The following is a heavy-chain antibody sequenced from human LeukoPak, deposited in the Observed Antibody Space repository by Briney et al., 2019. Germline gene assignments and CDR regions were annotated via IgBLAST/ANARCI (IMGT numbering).Heavy chain of an antibody. D-gene: IGHD6-13*01. J-gene: IGHJ4*02. CDR3: AKEPQRLVPKSGYYFDY. Sequence: GGSLRLSCAASGFTFSSYAMSWVRQAPGKGLEWVSAISGSGGSTYYADSVKGRFTISRDNSKNTLYLQMNSLRAEDTAVYYCAKEPQRLVPKSGYYFDYWGQGTLVTVSS. CDR1: GFTFSSYA. V-gene: IGHV3-23*01. CDR2: ISGSGGST.